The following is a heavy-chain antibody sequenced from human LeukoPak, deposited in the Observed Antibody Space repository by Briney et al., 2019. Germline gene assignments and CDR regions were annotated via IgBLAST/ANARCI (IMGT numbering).Heavy chain of an antibody. V-gene: IGHV3-30*02. J-gene: IGHJ4*02. CDR3: AREGGVTVAGKFDS. D-gene: IGHD6-19*01. CDR1: GLDFRRSG. Sequence: GGSLRFSCVASGLDFRRSGMHWVRQAPGKGLEWVAFIQNHGNDKYYVDSLKGRFAISRDNSKNTVYLQMNSLRAEDTAVYYCAREGGVTVAGKFDSWGQGTLVTVSS. CDR2: IQNHGNDK.